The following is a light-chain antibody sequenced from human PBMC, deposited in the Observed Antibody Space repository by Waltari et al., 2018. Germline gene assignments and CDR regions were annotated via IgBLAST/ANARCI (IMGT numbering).Light chain of an antibody. J-gene: IGKJ2*02. V-gene: IGKV3-11*01. Sequence: EIVLTQSPATLSLSPGERATLSCRASQSVSSYLAWYQQKPGQAPRLLIYDASNRATGIAARFSGSGSGTDFTLTISSLEPEDFAVYYCQQRSNWPPGSTFGQGTKLEIK. CDR1: QSVSSY. CDR2: DAS. CDR3: QQRSNWPPGST.